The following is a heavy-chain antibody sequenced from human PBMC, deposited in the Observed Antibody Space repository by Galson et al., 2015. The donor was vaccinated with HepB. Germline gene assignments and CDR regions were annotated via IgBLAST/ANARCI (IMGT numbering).Heavy chain of an antibody. J-gene: IGHJ4*02. CDR2: INPNSGGT. D-gene: IGHD3-3*01. CDR3: ARWSDGNEGGDY. CDR1: GYTFTGYY. Sequence: SVKVSCKASGYTFTGYYMHWVRQAPGQGLEWMGWINPNSGGTNYAQKFQGRVTMTRDTSISAAYMELSRLRSDDTAVYYCARWSDGNEGGDYWGQGTLVTVSS. V-gene: IGHV1-2*02.